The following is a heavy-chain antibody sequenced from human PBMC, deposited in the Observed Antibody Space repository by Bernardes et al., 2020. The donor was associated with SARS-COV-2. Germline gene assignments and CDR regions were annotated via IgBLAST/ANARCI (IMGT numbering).Heavy chain of an antibody. D-gene: IGHD1-26*01. CDR3: GQRGL. Sequence: GGSLRLWCAASGFTFSGSAMHWVRQASGKGLEWVGRISNKANNYATVYAASVKGRFTISRDDSKNTAYLQMNSLKTEDTAVYYCGQRGLWGQGTTVTVSS. V-gene: IGHV3-73*01. CDR1: GFTFSGSA. J-gene: IGHJ6*02. CDR2: ISNKANNYAT.